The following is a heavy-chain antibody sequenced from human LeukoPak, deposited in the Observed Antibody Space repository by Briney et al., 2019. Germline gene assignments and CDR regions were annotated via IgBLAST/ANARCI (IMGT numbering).Heavy chain of an antibody. Sequence: PGGSLRLSCAASGFTFSSYEMNWVRQAPGKGLEWVSYISSGGSTIYYADSVKGRFTIFRDNAKNSLYLQMNSLRAEDTAVYYCASSPGWAGSGSFDYWGQGTLVTVSS. J-gene: IGHJ4*02. CDR3: ASSPGWAGSGSFDY. CDR2: ISSGGSTI. D-gene: IGHD3-10*01. V-gene: IGHV3-48*03. CDR1: GFTFSSYE.